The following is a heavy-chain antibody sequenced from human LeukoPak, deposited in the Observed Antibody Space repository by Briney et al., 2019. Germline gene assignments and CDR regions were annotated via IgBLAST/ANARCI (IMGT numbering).Heavy chain of an antibody. D-gene: IGHD3-10*01. Sequence: GGSLRLSCAASGFTFSSYAMHWVRQAPGKGLEWVAVISYDGSNKYYADSVKGRFTISRDNSKNTLYLQMNSLRAEDTAVYYCARDLTVWFGEFFAEYFQHWGQGTLVTVSS. CDR1: GFTFSSYA. J-gene: IGHJ1*01. V-gene: IGHV3-30-3*01. CDR3: ARDLTVWFGEFFAEYFQH. CDR2: ISYDGSNK.